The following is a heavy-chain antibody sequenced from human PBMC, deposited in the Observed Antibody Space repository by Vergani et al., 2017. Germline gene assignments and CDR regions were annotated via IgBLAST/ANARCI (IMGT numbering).Heavy chain of an antibody. Sequence: EVQLVESGGGLVQPGRSLRLSCAASGFTFDDYAMHWVRQAPGKGLEWVSGINWNSDSIAYADSVKGRFTISRDNAKNSLYLQMNSLRAEDTALYYCVKDIAAPGNYGYVDLWGRGTLVTVSS. D-gene: IGHD6-13*01. CDR2: INWNSDSI. J-gene: IGHJ2*01. V-gene: IGHV3-9*01. CDR1: GFTFDDYA. CDR3: VKDIAAPGNYGYVDL.